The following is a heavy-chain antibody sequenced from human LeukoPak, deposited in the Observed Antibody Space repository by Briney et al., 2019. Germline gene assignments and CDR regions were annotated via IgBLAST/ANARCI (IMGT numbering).Heavy chain of an antibody. Sequence: ASVKVSCKASGYTFTGYYMHWVRQAPGQGLEWMGWINPNSGGTSYAQKFQGRVTMTRDTSISTAYMELSRLRSDDTAVYYCARGEYSSGWYEDYWGQGTLVTVSS. CDR2: INPNSGGT. D-gene: IGHD6-19*01. J-gene: IGHJ4*02. V-gene: IGHV1-2*02. CDR3: ARGEYSSGWYEDY. CDR1: GYTFTGYY.